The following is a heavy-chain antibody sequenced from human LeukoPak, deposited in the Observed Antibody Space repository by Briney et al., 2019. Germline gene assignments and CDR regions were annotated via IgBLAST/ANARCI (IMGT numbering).Heavy chain of an antibody. D-gene: IGHD6-13*01. Sequence: PGGSLRLSCTVSGFTFGDYAMSWVRQAPGKGLERVGFIRSKAYGMTTEYAASVKGRFTISRDDSKSIAYLQMNSLKTEDTAVYYCTRDPSSRDKVAAGTVIEYWGQGTLVTVSS. V-gene: IGHV3-49*04. CDR3: TRDPSSRDKVAAGTVIEY. CDR1: GFTFGDYA. J-gene: IGHJ4*02. CDR2: IRSKAYGMTT.